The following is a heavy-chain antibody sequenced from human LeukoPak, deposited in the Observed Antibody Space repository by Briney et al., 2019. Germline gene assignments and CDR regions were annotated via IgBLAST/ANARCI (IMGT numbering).Heavy chain of an antibody. Sequence: GGSLRLSCAASGFTFSSYSMNWVRQAPGKGLEWVSYISSSGSTIYYADSVKGRFTISRDNSKSTLYLQMNSLRAEDTAVYYCAKAPPMQVWSDFDYWGQGTLVTVSS. V-gene: IGHV3-48*01. D-gene: IGHD2-2*01. CDR3: AKAPPMQVWSDFDY. J-gene: IGHJ4*02. CDR2: ISSSGSTI. CDR1: GFTFSSYS.